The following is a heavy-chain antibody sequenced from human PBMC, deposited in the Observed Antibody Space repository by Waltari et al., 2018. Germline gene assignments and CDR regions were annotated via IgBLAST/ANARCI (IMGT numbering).Heavy chain of an antibody. D-gene: IGHD3-16*02. J-gene: IGHJ3*02. V-gene: IGHV3-23*01. CDR2: SSGNSSST. Sequence: EVQLLESGGGLVQPGGSLRLSCAASGFTFGNSALSWVRQAPGNGLGCISVSSGNSSSTYYADSVKGRFTISRDNSKNTLYLQMNSLRVEDTAVYFCAKVEGGIVTRYYALDIWGQGTMVTVSS. CDR3: AKVEGGIVTRYYALDI. CDR1: GFTFGNSA.